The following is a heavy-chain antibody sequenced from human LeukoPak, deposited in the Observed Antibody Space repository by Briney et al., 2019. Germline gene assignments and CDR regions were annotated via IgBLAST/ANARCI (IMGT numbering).Heavy chain of an antibody. CDR1: GFTFSSYA. Sequence: GRSLRLSCAASGFTFSSYAMHWVRQAPGKGLEWVAVISYDGSNKYYADSVKGRFTISRDNSKNTLYLQMNSLRAEGTAVYYCARDLGNYCSSTSCSTGYWGQGTLVTVSS. J-gene: IGHJ4*02. CDR3: ARDLGNYCSSTSCSTGY. D-gene: IGHD2-2*01. CDR2: ISYDGSNK. V-gene: IGHV3-30*04.